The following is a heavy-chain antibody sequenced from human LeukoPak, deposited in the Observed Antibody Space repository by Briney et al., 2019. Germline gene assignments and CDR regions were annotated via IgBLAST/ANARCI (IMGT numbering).Heavy chain of an antibody. CDR3: AKDLVVVPAASGIYFDY. Sequence: GGSLRLSCAASGFTFSSFGMRWVRQAPGKGLEWVSAISGSGGSTYYADSVKGRFTISRDNSKNTLYLQMNSLRAEDTAVYYCAKDLVVVPAASGIYFDYWGQGTLVTVSS. V-gene: IGHV3-23*01. J-gene: IGHJ4*02. CDR1: GFTFSSFG. D-gene: IGHD2-2*01. CDR2: ISGSGGST.